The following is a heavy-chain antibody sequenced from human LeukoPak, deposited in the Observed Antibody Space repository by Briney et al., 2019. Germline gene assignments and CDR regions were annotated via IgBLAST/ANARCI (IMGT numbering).Heavy chain of an antibody. Sequence: SVKVSCKASGGTFTTFAISWMRQAPGQGLQWMGAIVPIFGKSHYAQKLQGRLTITADESANTAFMELARLTADDTAVYYCARESLAGTWPSDYWGQGTLVTVSS. D-gene: IGHD6-19*01. J-gene: IGHJ4*02. CDR2: IVPIFGKS. V-gene: IGHV1-69*01. CDR3: ARESLAGTWPSDY. CDR1: GGTFTTFA.